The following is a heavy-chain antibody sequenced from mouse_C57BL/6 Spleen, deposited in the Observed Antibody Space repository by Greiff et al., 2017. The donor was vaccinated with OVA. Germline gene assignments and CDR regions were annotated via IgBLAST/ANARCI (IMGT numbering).Heavy chain of an antibody. CDR2: IYPGSGNT. J-gene: IGHJ4*01. Sequence: VQLQQSGAELVRPEASVKLSCKASGYTFTDYYINWVKQRPGQGLEWIARIYPGSGNTYYNEKFKGKATLTAEKSSSTAYMQLSSLTSEDSAVYFCARHYYGSSYDAMDYWGQGTSVTVSS. D-gene: IGHD1-1*01. CDR1: GYTFTDYY. CDR3: ARHYYGSSYDAMDY. V-gene: IGHV1-76*01.